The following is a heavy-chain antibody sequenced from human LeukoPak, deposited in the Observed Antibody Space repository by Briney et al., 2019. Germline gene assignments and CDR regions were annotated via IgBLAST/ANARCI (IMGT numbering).Heavy chain of an antibody. J-gene: IGHJ3*02. CDR3: ARIPRDSSPDAFDI. Sequence: SETPSLTCTVSGGSISSYYWSWIRQPPGKGLEWIGHNYYSGSTNKNPSLKSRVTISVDTSKNQFSLKLSSVTAADTAVYYCARIPRDSSPDAFDIWGQGTMVTVSS. D-gene: IGHD3-22*01. CDR2: NYYSGST. V-gene: IGHV4-59*01. CDR1: GGSISSYY.